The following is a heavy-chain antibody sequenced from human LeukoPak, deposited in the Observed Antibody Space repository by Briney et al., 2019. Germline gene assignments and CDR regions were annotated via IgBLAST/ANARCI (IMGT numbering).Heavy chain of an antibody. Sequence: GGSLRLSCAASGFTFSSYAMIWVRQAPGKGLEWVSVIGGSGSSTYYADSVKGRFTISRDNSKNTLYLQVNSLRAEDTAVYYCAKSTIFGTYGMDVWGQGTTVTVSS. CDR1: GFTFSSYA. J-gene: IGHJ6*02. V-gene: IGHV3-23*01. CDR2: IGGSGSST. CDR3: AKSTIFGTYGMDV. D-gene: IGHD3-3*01.